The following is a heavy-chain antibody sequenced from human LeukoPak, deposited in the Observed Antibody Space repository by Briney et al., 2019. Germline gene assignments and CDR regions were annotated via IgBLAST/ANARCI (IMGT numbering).Heavy chain of an antibody. CDR3: AKDMGGSYLTFDY. V-gene: IGHV3-21*04. Sequence: PGGSLRLSCAASGFTFSNYCMNWVRQAPGKGLEWVSSISTSSIYIYYANSLKGRFTISRDNAKNSLYLQMNSLRAEDTALYYCAKDMGGSYLTFDYWGQGTLVTVSS. J-gene: IGHJ4*02. CDR2: ISTSSIYI. D-gene: IGHD1-26*01. CDR1: GFTFSNYC.